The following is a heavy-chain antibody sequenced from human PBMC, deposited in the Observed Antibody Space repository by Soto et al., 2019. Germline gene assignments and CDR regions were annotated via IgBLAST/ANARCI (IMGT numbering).Heavy chain of an antibody. CDR2: ISGGGDTT. J-gene: IGHJ4*01. CDR3: AKGRGGSGSLTPLVDF. V-gene: IGHV3-23*01. CDR1: GFTFNNYA. D-gene: IGHD3-10*01. Sequence: EVQLLESGGGLVQPGGSLRLSCAASGFTFNNYAMTWVRQAPGKGLEWFAAISGGGDTTSYADSVKGRFTVSRDGSKNTLYLQMSSLRAEDTALYYCAKGRGGSGSLTPLVDFWGHGTLVTVSS.